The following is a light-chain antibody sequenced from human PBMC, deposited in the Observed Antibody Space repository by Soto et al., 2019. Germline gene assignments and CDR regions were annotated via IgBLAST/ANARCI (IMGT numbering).Light chain of an antibody. CDR3: CSYAGSSRDV. J-gene: IGLJ1*01. CDR2: EVS. V-gene: IGLV2-23*02. CDR1: SSDVGSYNL. Sequence: QSALTQPASVSGSPGQSITISCTGTSSDVGSYNLASWYQQHPGKAPKLMIYEVSKRPSGVSNRFSGAKSGNTASLTISGLRAEDEADYYCCSYAGSSRDVFGTGTKLTVL.